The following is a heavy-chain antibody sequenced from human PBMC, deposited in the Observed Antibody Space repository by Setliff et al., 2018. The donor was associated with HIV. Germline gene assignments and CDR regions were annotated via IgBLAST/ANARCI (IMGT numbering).Heavy chain of an antibody. CDR2: IYYSGST. J-gene: IGHJ4*02. D-gene: IGHD2-2*01. CDR1: GGSISSGGYY. V-gene: IGHV4-31*03. Sequence: SETLSLTCTVSGGSISSGGYYWSWIRQHPGKGLEWIGYIYYSGSTYYNPSLKSRLTMSVDPSKNQFSLRLNSVTAADTAIYYCARHVVALGIVVLPAGALDFWGPGTLVTVSS. CDR3: ARHVVALGIVVLPAGALDF.